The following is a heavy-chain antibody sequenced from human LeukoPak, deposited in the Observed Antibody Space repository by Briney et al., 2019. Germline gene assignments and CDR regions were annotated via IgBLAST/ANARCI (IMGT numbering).Heavy chain of an antibody. J-gene: IGHJ4*02. CDR1: GFTVSSNY. CDR2: IHSGGST. D-gene: IGHD4-23*01. Sequence: GGSLRLSCAASGFTVSSNYMSWVRQAPGKGLEWVSVIHSGGSTYYADSVKGRFTISRDNSKNTLYLQMNSLRAEDTAVYYCARVAYGGLFDYWGQGTLVTVSS. V-gene: IGHV3-53*01. CDR3: ARVAYGGLFDY.